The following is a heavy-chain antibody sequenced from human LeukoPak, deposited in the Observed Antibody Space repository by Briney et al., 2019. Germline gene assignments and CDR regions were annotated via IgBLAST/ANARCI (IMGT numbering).Heavy chain of an antibody. CDR3: ARTAMVTYYYYMDV. Sequence: SQTLSLTCALSGDSLSSNSAAWNWIRQSPSRGLEWLGSTYYTSKWYNDYAVSVKSRITIDPDTSKNQFSLQLNSVTPEDTAVYYCARTAMVTYYYYMDVWGKGTTVTVSS. CDR1: GDSLSSNSAA. J-gene: IGHJ6*03. V-gene: IGHV6-1*01. CDR2: TYYTSKWYN. D-gene: IGHD5-18*01.